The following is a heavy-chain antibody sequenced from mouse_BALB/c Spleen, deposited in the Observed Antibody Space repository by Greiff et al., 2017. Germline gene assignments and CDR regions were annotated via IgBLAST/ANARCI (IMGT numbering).Heavy chain of an antibody. CDR1: GFSLTSYG. D-gene: IGHD1-1*01. CDR2: IWAGGST. J-gene: IGHJ3*01. V-gene: IGHV2-9*02. Sequence: VKVVESGPGLVAPSQSLSITCTVSGFSLTSYGVHWVRQPPGKGLEWLGVIWAGGSTNYNSALMSRLSISKDNSKSQVFLKMNSLQTDDTAMYYCARNYYYGSGAYWGQGTLVTVSA. CDR3: ARNYYYGSGAY.